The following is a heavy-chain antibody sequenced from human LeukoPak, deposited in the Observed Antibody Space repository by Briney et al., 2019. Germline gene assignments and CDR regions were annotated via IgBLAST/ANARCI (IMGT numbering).Heavy chain of an antibody. CDR2: ISSGAGTI. Sequence: PGGSLRLSCAASGFNFSDYSMSWIRQAPGKGLEWVSYISSGAGTIYYADSVKGRFTISRDNSKNTLYLQMNSLRAEDTAVYYCAKGGYCSSTSCYAYFDYWGQGTLVTASS. J-gene: IGHJ4*02. V-gene: IGHV3-11*01. CDR3: AKGGYCSSTSCYAYFDY. D-gene: IGHD2-2*01. CDR1: GFNFSDYS.